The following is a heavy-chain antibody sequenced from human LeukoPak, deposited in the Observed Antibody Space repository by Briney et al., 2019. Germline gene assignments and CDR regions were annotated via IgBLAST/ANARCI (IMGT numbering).Heavy chain of an antibody. J-gene: IGHJ6*02. V-gene: IGHV1-18*01. CDR2: ISAYNGNT. CDR3: ARDLYDSSGYYYYYYGMDV. D-gene: IGHD3-22*01. CDR1: RYTFTSYG. Sequence: ASVKVSCKASRYTFTSYGISWVQPAPGQGLEWMGWISAYNGNTNYAQKLQGRVTMTTDTSTSTAYMELRSVRSDDTAVYYCARDLYDSSGYYYYYYGMDVWGQGTTVSVSS.